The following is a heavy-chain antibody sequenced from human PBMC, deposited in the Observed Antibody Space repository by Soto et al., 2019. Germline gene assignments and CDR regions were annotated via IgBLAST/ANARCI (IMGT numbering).Heavy chain of an antibody. CDR1: GGSINSGDYY. J-gene: IGHJ6*02. Sequence: SETLSLTCTVSGGSINSGDYYWSWIRQPPGKGLEWIGYIYYSGSTYYNPSLKSRVTISVDTSKNQFSLKLSSVTAADTAVYYCARDPYSSSSEVGNGMDVWGQGTTVTVSS. CDR3: ARDPYSSSSEVGNGMDV. CDR2: IYYSGST. V-gene: IGHV4-30-4*01. D-gene: IGHD6-6*01.